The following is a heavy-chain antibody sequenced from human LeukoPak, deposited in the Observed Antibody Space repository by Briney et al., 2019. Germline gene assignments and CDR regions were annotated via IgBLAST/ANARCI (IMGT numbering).Heavy chain of an antibody. D-gene: IGHD6-19*01. V-gene: IGHV4-31*03. CDR2: IYYSGST. CDR1: GGSISSGGYY. J-gene: IGHJ4*02. CDR3: ARGHELTTEVAGTYYFDY. Sequence: SETLSLTCTVSGGSISSGGYYWSWIRQHPGKGLEWIGYIYYSGSTNYNPSLKSRVTISVDTSKNQFSLKLSSVTAADTAVYYCARGHELTTEVAGTYYFDYWGQGTLVTVSS.